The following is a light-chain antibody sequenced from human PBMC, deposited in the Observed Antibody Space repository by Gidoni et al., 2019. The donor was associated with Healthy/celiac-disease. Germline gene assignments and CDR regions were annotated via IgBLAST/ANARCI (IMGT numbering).Light chain of an antibody. CDR2: GAS. CDR1: QSVLYSPNNKNY. CDR3: QQYYSTPFT. Sequence: DIVLTQSPDSLPVSLGERATINCKSSQSVLYSPNNKNYLAWYQQKPGQPPKLLIYGASTRESGVPDRFSGSGSGTDFTLTISSLQAEDVAVYYCQQYYSTPFTFGQGTKLEIK. J-gene: IGKJ2*01. V-gene: IGKV4-1*01.